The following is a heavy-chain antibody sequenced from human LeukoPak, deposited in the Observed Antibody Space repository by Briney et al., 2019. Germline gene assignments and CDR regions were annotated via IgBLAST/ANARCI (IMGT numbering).Heavy chain of an antibody. J-gene: IGHJ5*02. Sequence: GGSLRLSCAASGFSFSSYEMNWVRQAPGKGLEWVSFISSSGRTIYYADSVKGRSTISRDNAKNSLYLQVNGLRVEGTAVYYCARGSDSLTGYYNRNWFDPWGQGTLVTVSS. CDR2: ISSSGRTI. D-gene: IGHD3-9*01. CDR1: GFSFSSYE. CDR3: ARGSDSLTGYYNRNWFDP. V-gene: IGHV3-48*03.